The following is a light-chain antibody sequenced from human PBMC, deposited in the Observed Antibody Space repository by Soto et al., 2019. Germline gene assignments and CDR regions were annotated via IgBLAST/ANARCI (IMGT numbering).Light chain of an antibody. CDR3: SSYVGSNNLRV. CDR1: SSDFGDDKY. CDR2: GVN. Sequence: QSALTQPASVSGSPGQSITVSCTGSSSDFGDDKYVSWYQQQPGKGPNLLIYGVNSRPSGISNRFSGSKSGNTASLTISGLQADDEADYYCSSYVGSNNLRVFGTGTKVTVL. J-gene: IGLJ1*01. V-gene: IGLV2-14*01.